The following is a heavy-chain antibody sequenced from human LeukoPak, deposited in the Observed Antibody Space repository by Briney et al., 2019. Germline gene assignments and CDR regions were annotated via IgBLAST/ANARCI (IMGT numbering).Heavy chain of an antibody. Sequence: PSETLSLTCTVSGGSISGSSYYWGWIRQPPGKGLEWIGSIYYSGSTYYNPALKSRVTISVDTSKNQFSLKLSSVTAADTAVYYCASPSFTMVRGWPNYYYGMDVWGQGTTVTVSS. CDR2: IYYSGST. J-gene: IGHJ6*02. CDR3: ASPSFTMVRGWPNYYYGMDV. V-gene: IGHV4-39*01. CDR1: GGSISGSSYY. D-gene: IGHD3-10*01.